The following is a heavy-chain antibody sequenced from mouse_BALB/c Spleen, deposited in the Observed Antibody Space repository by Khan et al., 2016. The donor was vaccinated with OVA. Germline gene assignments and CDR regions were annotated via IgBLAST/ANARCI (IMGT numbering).Heavy chain of an antibody. Sequence: QVQLKQSGPGLVAPSQSLSITCTVSGFSLSRYNIHWVRQPPGKGLEWLGMIWGGGGTDYNSTLKSRLSIRKDNSKSQVLLKMNRLQTDDTAMYYCARAYYRYDGYYAMDYWGQGTSVTGSS. J-gene: IGHJ4*01. CDR1: GFSLSRYN. D-gene: IGHD2-14*01. CDR3: ARAYYRYDGYYAMDY. V-gene: IGHV2-6-4*01. CDR2: IWGGGGT.